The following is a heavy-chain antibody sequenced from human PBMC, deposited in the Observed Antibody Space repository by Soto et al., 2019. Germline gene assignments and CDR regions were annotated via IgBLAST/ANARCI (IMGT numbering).Heavy chain of an antibody. Sequence: PGESLKISCKGSGYSFTTNWIGWVRQMPGKGLEWMGIIYPADSDTRYSPSFQGQVTISADKSITSAYLQWSSLKASGTAMYYCARVGNQLVPGQHWGQGTLVTSPQ. CDR2: IYPADSDT. D-gene: IGHD6-13*01. V-gene: IGHV5-51*01. CDR1: GYSFTTNW. J-gene: IGHJ1*01. CDR3: ARVGNQLVPGQH.